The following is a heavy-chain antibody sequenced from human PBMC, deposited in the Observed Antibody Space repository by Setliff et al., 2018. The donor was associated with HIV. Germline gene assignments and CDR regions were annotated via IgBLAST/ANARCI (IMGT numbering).Heavy chain of an antibody. D-gene: IGHD2-15*01. Sequence: VKVSCKAAGYTFTSYGISWVRQAPGQGLEWMGWISAYNGNTNYAQKLQGRVTMTRDTSASTAHMDVTNLRPEDTAVYYCARGPIDDSRYFDYWGQGTLVTVSS. V-gene: IGHV1-18*01. CDR3: ARGPIDDSRYFDY. CDR1: GYTFTSYG. J-gene: IGHJ4*02. CDR2: ISAYNGNT.